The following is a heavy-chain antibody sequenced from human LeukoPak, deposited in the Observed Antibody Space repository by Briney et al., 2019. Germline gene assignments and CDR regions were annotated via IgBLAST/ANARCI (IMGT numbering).Heavy chain of an antibody. J-gene: IGHJ3*02. CDR2: IYPSGST. Sequence: SETLSLTCAVSGGSISSGAYSWSWIRQPPGKGLEWIGNIYPSGSTYYSPSLKSRVTISVDRSKNQFSLKLTSVTAADTAVYYCASKIDAFDIWGQGTMVIVSS. V-gene: IGHV4-30-2*01. CDR1: GGSISSGAYS. CDR3: ASKIDAFDI.